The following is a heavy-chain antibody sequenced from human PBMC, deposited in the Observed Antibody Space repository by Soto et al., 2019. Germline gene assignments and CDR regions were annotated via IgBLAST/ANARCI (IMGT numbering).Heavy chain of an antibody. V-gene: IGHV2-5*02. CDR2: IYWDDDK. CDR3: AHSSAPRIFDY. J-gene: IGHJ4*02. CDR1: GLSLSTSGVG. Sequence: QITLKESGPTLVKPTQTLTLTCTFSGLSLSTSGVGVGWIRQPPGKALEWLALIYWDDDKRYSPSLKIRLTITKDTPKNQVVLTLTNMDPVDTATYYSAHSSAPRIFDYWGQGTLVTVSS.